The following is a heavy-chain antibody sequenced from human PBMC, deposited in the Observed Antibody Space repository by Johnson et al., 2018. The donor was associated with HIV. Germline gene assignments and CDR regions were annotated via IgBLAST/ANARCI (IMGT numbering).Heavy chain of an antibody. CDR1: GFTFSHAW. Sequence: EVQLVESGGGLVKPGGSLRLSCVASGFTFSHAWMSWVRQAPGKGLEWIGRIKSKYHDETTDYAAPVKGRFAISRDDSKNTVYLQMNSLKAEDTAVYYCTTGSCIDGVCWAMWG. CDR2: IKSKYHDETT. CDR3: TTGSCIDGVCWAM. V-gene: IGHV3-15*01. J-gene: IGHJ1*01. D-gene: IGHD2-8*01.